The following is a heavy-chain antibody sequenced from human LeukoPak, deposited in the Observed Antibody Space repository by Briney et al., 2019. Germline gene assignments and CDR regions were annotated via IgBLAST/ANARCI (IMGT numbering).Heavy chain of an antibody. Sequence: GXSLRLSCAASGFTFSSYAMSWVRQAPGKGLEWVSAISGSGGSTYYADSVKGRFTISRENSKNTLYMQMNSLRADDTAVYYCAKDPFFGDYYYYYMDVWGKGTTVTVSS. CDR2: ISGSGGST. CDR1: GFTFSSYA. CDR3: AKDPFFGDYYYYYMDV. D-gene: IGHD3-10*01. J-gene: IGHJ6*03. V-gene: IGHV3-23*01.